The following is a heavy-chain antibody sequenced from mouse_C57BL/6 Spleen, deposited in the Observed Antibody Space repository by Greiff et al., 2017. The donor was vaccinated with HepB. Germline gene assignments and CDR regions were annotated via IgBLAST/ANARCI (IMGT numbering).Heavy chain of an antibody. J-gene: IGHJ2*01. CDR1: GYSFTDYN. V-gene: IGHV1-39*01. CDR2: INPNYGTT. CDR3: ARTGQLRPHDFDY. D-gene: IGHD3-2*02. Sequence: VQLKQSGPELVKPGASVKISCKASGYSFTDYNMNWVKQSNGKSLEWIGVINPNYGTTSYNQKFKGKATLTVDQSSSPAYMQLNSLTSEDSAVYYCARTGQLRPHDFDYWGQGTTLTVSS.